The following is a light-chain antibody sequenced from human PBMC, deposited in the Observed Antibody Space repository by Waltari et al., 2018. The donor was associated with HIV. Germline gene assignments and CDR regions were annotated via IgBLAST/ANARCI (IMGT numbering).Light chain of an antibody. CDR1: SGINVATYR. J-gene: IGLJ3*02. Sequence: QAVLTQPSSLSASPGASASLTCTLGSGINVATYRIYWYQQKPGSPPQYLLRYKSDSDKQQCSGVSSRYSASTATSANAGILLISGLQSEAEADYYCMIWHNSVWVFGGGTKLPVL. CDR2: YKSDSDK. V-gene: IGLV5-45*02. CDR3: MIWHNSVWV.